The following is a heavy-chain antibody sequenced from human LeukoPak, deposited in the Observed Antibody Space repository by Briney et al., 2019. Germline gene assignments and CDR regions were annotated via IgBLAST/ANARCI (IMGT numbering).Heavy chain of an antibody. Sequence: ASVKVSCKASGYTFTSYGISWVRQAPGQGLEWMGWISAYNGNTNYAQKLQGRVTMTTDTSTSTAYMELRSLRSDDTAVYYCARTRSLQYYYDSSGFGLVDYWGQGTLVTVSS. D-gene: IGHD3-22*01. CDR3: ARTRSLQYYYDSSGFGLVDY. J-gene: IGHJ4*02. CDR2: ISAYNGNT. CDR1: GYTFTSYG. V-gene: IGHV1-18*01.